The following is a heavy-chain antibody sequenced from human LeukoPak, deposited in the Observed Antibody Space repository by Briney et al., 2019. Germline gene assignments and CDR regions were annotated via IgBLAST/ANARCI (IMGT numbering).Heavy chain of an antibody. Sequence: GASVKVSCKASGYTFTGYYMHWVRQAPGQGLEWMGWINPNSGGTNYAQKFQGRVTMTRDTSISTAYMELSRLRSDDTAVYYCARAGYSYGYSFDYWGQGTLVTVSS. D-gene: IGHD5-18*01. V-gene: IGHV1-2*02. CDR3: ARAGYSYGYSFDY. J-gene: IGHJ4*02. CDR2: INPNSGGT. CDR1: GYTFTGYY.